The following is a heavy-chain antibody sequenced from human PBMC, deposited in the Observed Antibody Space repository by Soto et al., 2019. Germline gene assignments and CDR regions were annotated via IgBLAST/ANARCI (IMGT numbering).Heavy chain of an antibody. Sequence: EVQLVESGGGLVQPGGSLRLSCAASGFTFSNCDMHWVRQGTGKGLEWVSAIGTAGDTYYPGSVKGRFTISRENAKNSLYLQMNSLRAGDTAVYYCARVWGSGSYAPTYGMDVWGQGTTVTVSS. CDR3: ARVWGSGSYAPTYGMDV. CDR2: IGTAGDT. CDR1: GFTFSNCD. J-gene: IGHJ6*02. V-gene: IGHV3-13*01. D-gene: IGHD3-10*01.